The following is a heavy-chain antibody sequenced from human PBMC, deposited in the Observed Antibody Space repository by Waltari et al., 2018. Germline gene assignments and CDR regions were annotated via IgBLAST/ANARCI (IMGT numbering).Heavy chain of an antibody. D-gene: IGHD4-17*01. J-gene: IGHJ4*02. CDR3: AKDKAAVTTYFDY. CDR1: GFTFDDYA. V-gene: IGHV3-9*01. Sequence: EVQLVESGGGLVQPGRSLRLSCAASGFTFDDYAMHWVRQAPGNGLEWVSGISWNSGSIGYADSVKGRFTISRDNAKNSLYLQMNSLRAEDTALYYCAKDKAAVTTYFDYWGQGTLVTVSS. CDR2: ISWNSGSI.